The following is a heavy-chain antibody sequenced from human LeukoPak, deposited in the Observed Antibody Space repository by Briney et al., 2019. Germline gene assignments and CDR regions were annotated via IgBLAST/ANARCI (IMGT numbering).Heavy chain of an antibody. CDR3: ARQPLRLPAGGYFDY. Sequence: SETLSLTCTVSGGSVSSGDYYWSWIRQPPGKGLEWIGYMYYSGSTYYNPSLKSRVTISVDTSKNQFSLKLSSVTAADTAVYYCARQPLRLPAGGYFDYWGQGTLVTVSS. CDR1: GGSVSSGDYY. D-gene: IGHD3-16*01. CDR2: MYYSGST. J-gene: IGHJ4*02. V-gene: IGHV4-30-4*08.